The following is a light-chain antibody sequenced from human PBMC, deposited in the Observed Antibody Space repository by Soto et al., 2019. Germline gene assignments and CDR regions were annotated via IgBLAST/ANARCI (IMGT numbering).Light chain of an antibody. J-gene: IGLJ2*01. Sequence: QSALTQPASVSGSPGQSITISCTGTSSDVGDYNYVSWYQLFPGKAPKLLIYEVSNRPSGVSNRFSGSKSGNTASLTISGLQAEDEADYYCSSYTSSRTYVVFGGGTKLTVL. V-gene: IGLV2-14*01. CDR3: SSYTSSRTYVV. CDR2: EVS. CDR1: SSDVGDYNY.